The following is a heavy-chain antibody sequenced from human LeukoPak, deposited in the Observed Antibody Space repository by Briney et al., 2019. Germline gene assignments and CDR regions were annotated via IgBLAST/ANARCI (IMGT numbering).Heavy chain of an antibody. J-gene: IGHJ3*02. V-gene: IGHV6-1*01. D-gene: IGHD3-22*01. CDR2: TYYRSKWYN. CDR3: ARTYDSSGYYHDAFDI. Sequence: SQTLSLTCAISGDSVSSNSAAWNWIRQSPSRGLEWLGRTYYRSKWYNDYAVSVKSRITINPATSKNQFYLQLNSVTPEDTAVHYCARTYDSSGYYHDAFDIWGQGTMVTVSS. CDR1: GDSVSSNSAA.